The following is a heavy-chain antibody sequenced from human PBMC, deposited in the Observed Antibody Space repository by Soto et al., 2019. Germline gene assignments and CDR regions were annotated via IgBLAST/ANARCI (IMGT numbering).Heavy chain of an antibody. V-gene: IGHV1-18*01. CDR3: ARDSALSIAARIDAFDI. D-gene: IGHD6-6*01. J-gene: IGHJ3*02. Sequence: QVQLVQSGAEVKKPGASVKVSCKASGYTFTSYGISWVRQAPGQGLEWMGWISAYNGNTNYAQKLQGRVTMTTDTSTSTAYMELRSLRFDDTAVYYCARDSALSIAARIDAFDIWGQGTKVTLSS. CDR1: GYTFTSYG. CDR2: ISAYNGNT.